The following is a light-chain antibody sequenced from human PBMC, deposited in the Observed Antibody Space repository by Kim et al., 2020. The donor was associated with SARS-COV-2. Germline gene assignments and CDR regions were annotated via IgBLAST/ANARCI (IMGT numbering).Light chain of an antibody. J-gene: IGLJ1*01. CDR3: SSYGGSDNFV. CDR2: AVS. V-gene: IGLV2-8*01. CDR1: GSDVGGHQF. Sequence: SITISGPGPGSDVGGHQFFSSDQRHPGKAPKLMIYAVSKRPSGVPDRFSVSKSGNTASLTVSGLQAEDEADYYCSSYGGSDNFVFGTGTKVTVL.